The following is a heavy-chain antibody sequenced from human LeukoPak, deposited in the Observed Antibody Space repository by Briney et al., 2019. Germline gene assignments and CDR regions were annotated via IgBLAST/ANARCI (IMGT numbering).Heavy chain of an antibody. CDR1: GFTFSSYW. J-gene: IGHJ4*02. Sequence: GGSLRLSCAASGFTFSSYWMSWVRQAPGKVLEWIGRIKSKSDGGTTDYAAPVKGRFTISRDDSKNTLYLQMNSLKTEDTAVYYCTTDDYVWGSYRPHYYFDYWGQGTLVTVSS. CDR2: IKSKSDGGTT. CDR3: TTDDYVWGSYRPHYYFDY. D-gene: IGHD3-16*02. V-gene: IGHV3-15*01.